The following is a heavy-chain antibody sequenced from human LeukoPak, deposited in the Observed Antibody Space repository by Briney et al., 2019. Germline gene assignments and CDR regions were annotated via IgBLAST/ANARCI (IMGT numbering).Heavy chain of an antibody. D-gene: IGHD1-7*01. CDR3: ARRTHARDY. Sequence: SETLSLTCTVSGGSISSSSYYWGWLRQPPGRGLEWIGSIYYSGSTYHSPSLKSRVTISVDTSKNQFSLKLSSVTAADTAVYYCARRTHARDYWGQGTLVTVSS. J-gene: IGHJ4*02. CDR2: IYYSGST. V-gene: IGHV4-39*01. CDR1: GGSISSSSYY.